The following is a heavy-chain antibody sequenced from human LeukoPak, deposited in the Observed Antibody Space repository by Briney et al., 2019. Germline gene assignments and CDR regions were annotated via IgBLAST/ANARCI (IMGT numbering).Heavy chain of an antibody. V-gene: IGHV1-46*04. J-gene: IGHJ4*02. Sequence: ASVKVSCKASGYSFSDFYLHWVRQAPGQGLEWMGMIDPSGGNTDYTQKLQGRVTMTRDMSTSTAYLELSGLRSEDTAVYYRARGGFTFGSPKFDYWGQGTLVTVSS. D-gene: IGHD3-10*01. CDR1: GYSFSDFY. CDR3: ARGGFTFGSPKFDY. CDR2: IDPSGGNT.